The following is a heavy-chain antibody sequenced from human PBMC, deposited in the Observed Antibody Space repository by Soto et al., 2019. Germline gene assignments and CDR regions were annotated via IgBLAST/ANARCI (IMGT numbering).Heavy chain of an antibody. CDR1: GGSISSGDYC. CDR2: IYYSGST. J-gene: IGHJ3*02. CDR3: ARDTYYYDSSGYFIVHAFDI. Sequence: SETLSLTCTVSGGSISSGDYCWSWIRQPPGKGLEWIGYIYYSGSTYYNPSLKSRVTISVDTSKNQFSLKLSSVTAADTAVYYCARDTYYYDSSGYFIVHAFDIWGQGTMVTVTS. D-gene: IGHD3-22*01. V-gene: IGHV4-30-4*01.